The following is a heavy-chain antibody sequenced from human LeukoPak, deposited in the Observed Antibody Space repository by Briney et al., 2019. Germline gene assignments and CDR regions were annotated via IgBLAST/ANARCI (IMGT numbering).Heavy chain of an antibody. Sequence: PGGSLRLSCAASGFNFSSYAMHWVRQAPGKGLEWVAVISYDGSNKYYADSVKGRFTISRDNSKNTLYLQMNSLRAEDTAVYYCARVRKSRGYYYYGMDVWGQGTTVTVSS. J-gene: IGHJ6*02. CDR2: ISYDGSNK. D-gene: IGHD3-10*01. CDR1: GFNFSSYA. V-gene: IGHV3-30-3*01. CDR3: ARVRKSRGYYYYGMDV.